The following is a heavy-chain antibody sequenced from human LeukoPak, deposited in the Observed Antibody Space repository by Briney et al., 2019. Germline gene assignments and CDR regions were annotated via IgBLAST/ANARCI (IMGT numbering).Heavy chain of an antibody. Sequence: GGSLRLSCAASGFTFSSHGMNWVRQAPGKGLEWVAGISPDGSKKYYVGAVKGRFTISRDNSKNTLYLQMNSLRVENTAMYYCARDLSYFSFDDWGQGTTVTVSS. J-gene: IGHJ6*02. CDR2: ISPDGSKK. CDR1: GFTFSSHG. V-gene: IGHV3-33*01. CDR3: ARDLSYFSFDD. D-gene: IGHD2-21*01.